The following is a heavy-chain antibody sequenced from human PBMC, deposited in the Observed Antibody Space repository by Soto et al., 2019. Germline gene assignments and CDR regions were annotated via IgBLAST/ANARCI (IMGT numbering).Heavy chain of an antibody. J-gene: IGHJ4*02. V-gene: IGHV1-18*01. CDR3: ARDRSDYAFDY. CDR1: GYTFATLA. D-gene: IGHD4-17*01. Sequence: ASVKVSWKASGYTFATLAMSWVRQAPGQGLEWMGWISAYNDNTNYAQKFQGRVSMTTDTSTTTAYMELRGLRFDDTAVYYCARDRSDYAFDYWGQGTLVTSPQ. CDR2: ISAYNDNT.